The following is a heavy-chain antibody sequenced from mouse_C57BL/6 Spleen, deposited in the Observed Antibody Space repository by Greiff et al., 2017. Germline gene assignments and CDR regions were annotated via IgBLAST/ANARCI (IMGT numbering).Heavy chain of an antibody. D-gene: IGHD2-4*01. V-gene: IGHV1-42*01. CDR2: INPSTGGT. J-gene: IGHJ4*01. Sequence: VQLQQSGPELVKPGDSVKISCKASGYSFTGYYMNWVKQSPEKSLEWIGEINPSTGGTTYNQKFKAKATLTVDKSSSTAYMQLKSLTSEDSAVYYCARDYDGAMDYWGQGTSVTVSS. CDR3: ARDYDGAMDY. CDR1: GYSFTGYY.